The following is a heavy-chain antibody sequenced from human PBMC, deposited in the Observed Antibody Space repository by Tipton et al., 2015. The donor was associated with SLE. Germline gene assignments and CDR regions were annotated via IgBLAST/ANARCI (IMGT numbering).Heavy chain of an antibody. D-gene: IGHD7-27*01. CDR1: GGSISSSSYY. V-gene: IGHV4-39*07. CDR2: IYYSGST. CDR3: ARIGGAGDLYYYYMDV. Sequence: GLVKPSETLSLICTVSGGSISSSSYYWGWIRQSPGKGLEWIGSIYYSGSTYYNPSLKSRVTISVDTSKNQFSLKMTSVTAADTAVYYCARIGGAGDLYYYYMDVWGKGTTVTVSS. J-gene: IGHJ6*03.